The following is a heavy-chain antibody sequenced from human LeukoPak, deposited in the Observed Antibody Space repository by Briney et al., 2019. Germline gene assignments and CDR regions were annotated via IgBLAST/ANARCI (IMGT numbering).Heavy chain of an antibody. CDR2: ISKSRNYI. CDR1: GFTFSRYN. Sequence: GGSLRLSCAASGFTFSRYNMNWVRQAPGQGLEWVACISKSRNYIYYADSVKGRFTISRDNSKNTVYLQMNSLRAEDTAVYYCAKHGLPLVVISAPLGYWGQGTLVTVAS. V-gene: IGHV3-21*01. J-gene: IGHJ4*02. CDR3: AKHGLPLVVISAPLGY. D-gene: IGHD2-15*01.